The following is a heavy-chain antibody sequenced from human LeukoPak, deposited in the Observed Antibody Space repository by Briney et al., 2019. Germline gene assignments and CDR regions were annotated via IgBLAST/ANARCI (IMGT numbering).Heavy chain of an antibody. Sequence: ASVKVSCKAPGYTFTSYDINWVRQATGQGLEWMGWMNPNSGNTGYAQKFQGRVTMTRNTSISTAYMELSSLRSEDTAVYYCARGGSGSYYFDYWGQGTLVTVSS. J-gene: IGHJ4*02. V-gene: IGHV1-8*01. CDR1: GYTFTSYD. CDR2: MNPNSGNT. CDR3: ARGGSGSYYFDY. D-gene: IGHD1-26*01.